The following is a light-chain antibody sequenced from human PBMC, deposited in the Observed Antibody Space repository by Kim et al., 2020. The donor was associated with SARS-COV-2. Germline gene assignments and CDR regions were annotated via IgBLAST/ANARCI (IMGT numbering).Light chain of an antibody. CDR2: AAS. CDR3: QQSYSLPPT. CDR1: PGVSTW. Sequence: ASGGDRVTITCRASPGVSTWLAWYQQKPGKAPKLLIYAASNLQSGVPYRFSGSGSGTDFTLTISSLQPEDVATYSCQQSYSLPPTFGPGTKVDIK. V-gene: IGKV1-12*01. J-gene: IGKJ3*01.